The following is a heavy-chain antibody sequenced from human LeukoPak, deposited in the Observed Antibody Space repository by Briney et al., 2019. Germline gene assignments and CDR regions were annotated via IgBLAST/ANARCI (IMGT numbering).Heavy chain of an antibody. Sequence: PSETLSLTCAVYGGSFSGYYWSWIRQPPGKGPEWIGEINHSGSTNYNPSLKSRVTISVDTSKNQFSLKLSSVTAADTAVYYCARHGSGYSSGWYRFFGFFDPFDYWGQGTLVTVSS. CDR2: INHSGST. J-gene: IGHJ4*02. V-gene: IGHV4-34*01. CDR3: ARHGSGYSSGWYRFFGFFDPFDY. CDR1: GGSFSGYY. D-gene: IGHD6-19*01.